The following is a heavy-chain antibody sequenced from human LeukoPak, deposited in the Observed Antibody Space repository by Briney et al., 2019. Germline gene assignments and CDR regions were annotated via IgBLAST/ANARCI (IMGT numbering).Heavy chain of an antibody. CDR2: ISYDGRNK. CDR1: XFXFSSYA. J-gene: IGHJ3*02. D-gene: IGHD1-26*01. V-gene: IGHV3-30*04. CDR3: ARVGGSYPPGAFDI. Sequence: XLRLXCXASXFXFSSYAXHWVRQAPGKGLEWVAVISYDGRNKYYADSVKGRFTISRDNSKNTLYLQMNSLRAEDTAVYYCARVGGSYPPGAFDIWGQGTMVTVSS.